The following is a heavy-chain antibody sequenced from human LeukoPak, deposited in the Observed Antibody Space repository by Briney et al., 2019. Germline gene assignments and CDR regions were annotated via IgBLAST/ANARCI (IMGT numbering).Heavy chain of an antibody. CDR3: ARANTAFGESWFDP. J-gene: IGHJ5*02. Sequence: PSETLSLTCAVYGGSFSGYYWSWIRQPPGKGLEWIGEINHSRSTNYNPSLKSRVTISVDTSKNQFSLKLSSVTAADTAVYYCARANTAFGESWFDPWGQGTLVTVSS. CDR1: GGSFSGYY. V-gene: IGHV4-34*01. CDR2: INHSRST. D-gene: IGHD3-10*01.